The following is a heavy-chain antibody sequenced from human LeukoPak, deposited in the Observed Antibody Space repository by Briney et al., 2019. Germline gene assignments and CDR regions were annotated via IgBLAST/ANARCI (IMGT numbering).Heavy chain of an antibody. V-gene: IGHV4-59*01. CDR1: GGSFSGYY. CDR3: AREGMGFDY. D-gene: IGHD2-8*01. J-gene: IGHJ4*02. CDR2: IYYSGST. Sequence: SETLSLTCAVYGGSFSGYYWSWIRQPPGKGLEWIGYIYYSGSTNYNPSLKSRVTISVDTSKNQFSLKLSSVTAADTAVYYCAREGMGFDYWGQGTLVTVSS.